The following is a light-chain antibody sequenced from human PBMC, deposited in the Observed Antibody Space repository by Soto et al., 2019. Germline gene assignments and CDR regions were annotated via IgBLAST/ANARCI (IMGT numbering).Light chain of an antibody. J-gene: IGKJ1*01. CDR1: QSVTSNY. Sequence: EIVLTQSPGTLSLSPGERATLSCRASQSVTSNYLAWYQQKPGQAPRLLIFATTSRATGIPGKFSGSGSGTDFTLTSRRLEPDEVAVYYYQRYCGPSWTFGQGTRVEIK. V-gene: IGKV3-20*01. CDR3: QRYCGPSWT. CDR2: ATT.